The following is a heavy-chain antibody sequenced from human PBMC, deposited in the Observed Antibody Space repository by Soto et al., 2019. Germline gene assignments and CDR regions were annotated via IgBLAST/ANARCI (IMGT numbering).Heavy chain of an antibody. J-gene: IGHJ4*02. D-gene: IGHD6-13*01. V-gene: IGHV4-34*01. CDR2: INHSGST. CDR1: GGSFSGYY. CDR3: ARGPSTQQLVGFDY. Sequence: SETLSLTCAVYGGSFSGYYWSWIRQPPGKGLEWIGEINHSGSTNYNPSLKSRVTISVDTSKNQFSLKLSSVTAADTAVYYCARGPSTQQLVGFDYWGQGTLVTVSS.